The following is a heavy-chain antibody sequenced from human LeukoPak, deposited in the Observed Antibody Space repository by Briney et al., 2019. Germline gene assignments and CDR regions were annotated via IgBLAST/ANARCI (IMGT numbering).Heavy chain of an antibody. CDR1: GFTFDDYA. D-gene: IGHD3-9*01. J-gene: IGHJ4*02. CDR3: AKATYYDILTGNLDY. CDR2: ISWNSGNI. V-gene: IGHV3-9*01. Sequence: PGRSLRLSCAASGFTFDDYAMHWVRQAPGKGLEWVSGISWNSGNIDYADSVKGRFTISRDDAKNSLYLQMHGLRAEDTALYYCAKATYYDILTGNLDYWGQGTLVTVSS.